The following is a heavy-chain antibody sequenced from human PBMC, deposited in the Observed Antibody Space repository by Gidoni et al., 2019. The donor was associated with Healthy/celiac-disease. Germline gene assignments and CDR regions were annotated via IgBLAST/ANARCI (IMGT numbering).Heavy chain of an antibody. CDR2: IDYSGST. CDR1: GGSISSSSYY. Sequence: QLQLQESGPGLVKPSETLSLTCTVSGGSISSSSYYWGWIRQPPGKGLEWIGSIDYSGSTYYNPSRKSRVTISVDTSKNQFSLKLSSVTAADTAVYYCARGGGYSYGFDWFDPWGQGTLVTVSS. J-gene: IGHJ5*02. V-gene: IGHV4-39*07. D-gene: IGHD5-18*01. CDR3: ARGGGYSYGFDWFDP.